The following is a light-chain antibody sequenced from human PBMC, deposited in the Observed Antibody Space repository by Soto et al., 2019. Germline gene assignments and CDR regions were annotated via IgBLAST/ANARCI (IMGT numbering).Light chain of an antibody. CDR1: QSINIY. J-gene: IGKJ1*01. Sequence: DIPMTHSPSSLSASVGARVTITCRTSQSINIYLNWYQQKPGTAPKLLIYAASSLQXGVPSRFXXXXXXXXXXXXXXXLKPEDFANYYFQQSYSTPWPFGQGTQVEIK. CDR3: QQSYSTPWP. CDR2: AAS. V-gene: IGKV1-39*01.